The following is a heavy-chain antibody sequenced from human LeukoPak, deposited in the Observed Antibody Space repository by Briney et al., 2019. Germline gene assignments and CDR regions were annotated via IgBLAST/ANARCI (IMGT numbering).Heavy chain of an antibody. V-gene: IGHV3-30*18. CDR2: ISYGGSNE. J-gene: IGHJ4*02. CDR3: AKDLFSNYLGSNYFDH. CDR1: GFTFSDYG. Sequence: GGSLRLSCAGSGFTFSDYGMHWVRQVPGKGLEWVALISYGGSNEYYARSVKGRFTISRDNSKNTLYLQMDSLRAEDSAVYYCAKDLFSNYLGSNYFDHWGQGTLVTVSS. D-gene: IGHD3-10*01.